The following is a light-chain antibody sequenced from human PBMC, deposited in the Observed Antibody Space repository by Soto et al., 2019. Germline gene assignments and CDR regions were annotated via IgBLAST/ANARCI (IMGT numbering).Light chain of an antibody. CDR3: QEYNNAPLA. CDR1: QRVFYRPNNKNY. J-gene: IGKJ4*01. V-gene: IGKV4-1*01. Sequence: IVLTQSPDSLAVSLGESATINYKSDQRVFYRPNNKNYLNWYQQKPGKAPKLLIYAASTLESGVPSRFSGSGSGADFTLTISSLQPEDVATYYCQEYNNAPLAFGGGTKVDIK. CDR2: AAS.